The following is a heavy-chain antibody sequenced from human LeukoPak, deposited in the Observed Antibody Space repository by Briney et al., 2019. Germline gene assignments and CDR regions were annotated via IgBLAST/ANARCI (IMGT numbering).Heavy chain of an antibody. J-gene: IGHJ4*02. Sequence: SETLSLTCTVSGGSISSSTYYWGWIRQPPGKGLEWIGSFYNSGSTYYNPSLKSRVIISVDTSKNQFSLHLTSVTAADTAVFYCARTNTSYYGSTDYFYFDAWGQGSLVTVSS. D-gene: IGHD3-10*01. CDR3: ARTNTSYYGSTDYFYFDA. CDR1: GGSISSSTYY. CDR2: FYNSGST. V-gene: IGHV4-39*01.